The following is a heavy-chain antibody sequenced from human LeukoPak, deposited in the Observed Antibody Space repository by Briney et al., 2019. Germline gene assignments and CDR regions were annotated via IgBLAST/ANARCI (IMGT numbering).Heavy chain of an antibody. CDR1: GFTFSSYW. CDR3: ARPSVGFDP. Sequence: PGESLRLSCVASGFTFSSYWMHWVRQAPGKGLVWLSRIGGDGSSTSYADSVKGRFTISRDNAKNTLYLQMNSLRVEDTAVYYCARPSVGFDPWGQGILVTVSS. CDR2: IGGDGSST. V-gene: IGHV3-74*01. J-gene: IGHJ5*02.